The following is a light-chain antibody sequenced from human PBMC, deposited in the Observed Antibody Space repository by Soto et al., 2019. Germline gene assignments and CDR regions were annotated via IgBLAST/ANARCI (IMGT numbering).Light chain of an antibody. CDR3: QQYNSYSWT. V-gene: IGKV1-5*03. J-gene: IGKJ5*01. CDR1: QSISSW. Sequence: DIQMTQYPSTLSSSVGDRVTITFRASQSISSWLAWYQQKPGKAPKLLIYKASSLESGVPSRFSGSGSGTEFTLTISSLQPDDFATYYCQQYNSYSWTFGQGTRLEI. CDR2: KAS.